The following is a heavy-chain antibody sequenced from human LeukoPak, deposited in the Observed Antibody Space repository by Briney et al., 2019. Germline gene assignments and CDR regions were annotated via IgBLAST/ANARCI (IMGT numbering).Heavy chain of an antibody. CDR3: ARGPYYTSSGFDY. J-gene: IGHJ4*02. CDR2: IYYSGST. Sequence: SETLSLTCTVSGGSVRSDSNYWSWIRQPSGKGLEYIGNIYYSGSTNYNPSLKSRVTISVDRAKNQFSLKLSSVTTADTAVYFCARGPYYTSSGFDYWGQGTLVTVSS. CDR1: GGSVRSDSNY. V-gene: IGHV4-61*01. D-gene: IGHD3-22*01.